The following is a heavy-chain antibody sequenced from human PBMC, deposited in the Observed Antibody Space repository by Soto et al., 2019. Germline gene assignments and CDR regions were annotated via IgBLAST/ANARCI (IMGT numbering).Heavy chain of an antibody. J-gene: IGHJ4*01. CDR3: AKTATYFDDFHNTGYSSEDF. CDR2: ISYDGTET. CDR1: GCPFSDFG. V-gene: IGHV3-30*18. Sequence: GGSLRLSCKVSGCPFSDFGLHWVRQAPGKGLEWVAIISYDGTETFYAASVKCRFTISRDNSKTTLFLQMNSLGPEDTAVYCCAKTATYFDDFHNTGYSSEDFWGRGTLVTVSS. D-gene: IGHD3-9*01.